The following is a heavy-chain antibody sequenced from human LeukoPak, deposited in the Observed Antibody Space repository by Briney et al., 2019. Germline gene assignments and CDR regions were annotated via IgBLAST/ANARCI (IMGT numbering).Heavy chain of an antibody. CDR1: GFTFSDYY. D-gene: IGHD3-22*01. J-gene: IGHJ4*02. CDR2: ISSSGSTI. CDR3: AREGYYYDSSGKLQGYYFDY. Sequence: GGSLRLSCAASGFTFSDYYMSWIRQAPGKGLEWVSYISSSGSTIYYADSVKGRFTISRDNAKNSLYLQMNSLRAEDTAVYCCAREGYYYDSSGKLQGYYFDYWGQGTLVTVSS. V-gene: IGHV3-11*04.